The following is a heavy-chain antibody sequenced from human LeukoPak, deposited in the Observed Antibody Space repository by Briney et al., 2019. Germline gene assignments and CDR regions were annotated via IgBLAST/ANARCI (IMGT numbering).Heavy chain of an antibody. CDR3: ARDSSIAAAGIRPGGGAGFDY. J-gene: IGHJ4*02. V-gene: IGHV4-34*01. D-gene: IGHD6-13*01. CDR1: SGSFSGYY. CDR2: INHSGST. Sequence: PSETLSLTCAVYSGSFSGYYWSWIRQPPGKGLEWIGEINHSGSTNYNPSLKRRVTISVDTSKNQFSLKLSSVTAADTAVYYCARDSSIAAAGIRPGGGAGFDYWGQGTLVTVSS.